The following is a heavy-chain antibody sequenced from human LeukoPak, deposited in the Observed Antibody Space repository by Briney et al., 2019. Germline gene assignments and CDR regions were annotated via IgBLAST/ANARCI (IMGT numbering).Heavy chain of an antibody. J-gene: IGHJ4*02. CDR3: ASFYGDYYFDY. CDR1: GGSISGHY. V-gene: IGHV4-59*08. D-gene: IGHD4-17*01. CDR2: IHYSGRP. Sequence: SETLSLTCTVSGGSISGHYWTWIRQPPGKGLEWIGQIHYSGRPDYNPSLKSRVTISVDTSKNQFSLKLSSVTAADTAVYYCASFYGDYYFDYWGQGTLVTVSS.